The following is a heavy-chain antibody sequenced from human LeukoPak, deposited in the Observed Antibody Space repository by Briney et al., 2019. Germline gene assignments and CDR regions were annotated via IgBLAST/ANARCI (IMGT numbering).Heavy chain of an antibody. CDR1: GFTFSSYS. Sequence: NPGGSLRLSCAASGFTFSSYSMNWVRQAPGKGLEWVSSIGSSSSYINYADSVRGRFTISRDNAKNSLFLQMDSLRGEDTAVYYCARCTTGKTFGSLREIKKSREIDFWGQGTLVTVSS. D-gene: IGHD1-1*01. CDR2: IGSSSSYI. CDR3: ARCTTGKTFGSLREIKKSREIDF. J-gene: IGHJ4*02. V-gene: IGHV3-21*01.